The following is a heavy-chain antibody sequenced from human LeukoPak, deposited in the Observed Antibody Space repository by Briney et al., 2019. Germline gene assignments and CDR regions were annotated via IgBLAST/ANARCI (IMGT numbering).Heavy chain of an antibody. CDR3: ARRAGAYSHPYDY. J-gene: IGHJ4*02. D-gene: IGHD4/OR15-4a*01. V-gene: IGHV3-23*01. Sequence: PGGSLRLSCAASGFTFSSYAMNWVRQAPGKGLEWVSGISYSGANTYYADSVKGRFTISRDNSKNTLYLQMNSLRAEDTAVYYCARRAGAYSHPYDYWGQGTLVTVSS. CDR1: GFTFSSYA. CDR2: ISYSGANT.